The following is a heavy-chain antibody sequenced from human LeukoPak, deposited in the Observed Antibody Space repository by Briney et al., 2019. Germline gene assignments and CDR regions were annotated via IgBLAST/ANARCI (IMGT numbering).Heavy chain of an antibody. D-gene: IGHD3-22*01. J-gene: IGHJ4*02. Sequence: GGSLRLSCAASGFTFSSYAMSWVRQAPGKGLEWVSAISGSGGSTYYADSVKGRFTISRDNSKNTLYLQMNSLRAEDTAVYYCAKSPSDSSGYYCGYWGQGTLVTVSS. CDR2: ISGSGGST. V-gene: IGHV3-23*01. CDR3: AKSPSDSSGYYCGY. CDR1: GFTFSSYA.